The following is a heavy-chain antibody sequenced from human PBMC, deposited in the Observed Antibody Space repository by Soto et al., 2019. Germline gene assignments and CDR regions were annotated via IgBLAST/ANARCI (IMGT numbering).Heavy chain of an antibody. CDR2: ISAYNGNT. CDR3: ARDTSGDSSGWYYYYGMDV. Sequence: QVQLVQSGAEVKKPGASVKVSCKASGYTFTSYGISWVRQAPGQGLEWMGWISAYNGNTNYAQKLQGRVTMTTDTSTSTASMELRSLRSDDTAVYYCARDTSGDSSGWYYYYGMDVWGQGTTVTVSS. V-gene: IGHV1-18*01. D-gene: IGHD6-19*01. CDR1: GYTFTSYG. J-gene: IGHJ6*02.